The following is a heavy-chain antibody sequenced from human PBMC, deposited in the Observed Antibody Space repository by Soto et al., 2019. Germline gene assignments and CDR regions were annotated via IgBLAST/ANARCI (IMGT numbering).Heavy chain of an antibody. Sequence: GGSLRLSCAASGFTFSSHAMSWVRQAPGKGLEWVSGISGDGTRTFYPDSVKGRFTISRDNSKNTLFLQMNSLRAEDTALYYCAKDRGDGNYYFDSWGQGILVTVSS. J-gene: IGHJ4*02. V-gene: IGHV3-23*01. CDR3: AKDRGDGNYYFDS. D-gene: IGHD1-26*01. CDR2: ISGDGTRT. CDR1: GFTFSSHA.